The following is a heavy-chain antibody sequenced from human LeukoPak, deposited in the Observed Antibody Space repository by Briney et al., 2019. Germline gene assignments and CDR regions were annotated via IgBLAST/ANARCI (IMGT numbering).Heavy chain of an antibody. CDR1: GFTFSSYW. CDR3: ARGLVVGPSAHSAIFDY. CDR2: IKQDGSEK. D-gene: IGHD2-2*01. V-gene: IGHV3-7*01. J-gene: IGHJ4*02. Sequence: PGGSLRLSCAASGFTFSSYWMSWVRQAPGKGLEWVANIKQDGSEKYYVDSVKGRFTISRDNAKNSLYLQMNGLRAEDTAVYYCARGLVVGPSAHSAIFDYWGQGTLVTVSS.